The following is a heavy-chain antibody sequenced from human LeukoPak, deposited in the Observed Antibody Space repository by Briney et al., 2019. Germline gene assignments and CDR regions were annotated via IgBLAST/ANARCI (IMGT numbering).Heavy chain of an antibody. Sequence: PGGSLRLSCAASGFTFSSNYMSCVRQAPGRGLEWVSVIYSGGSTYYADSVKGRFTISRDNSKNTLFLQMNSLRAGDTAVYYCARGTVTMVDYWGQGTLVTVSS. V-gene: IGHV3-66*01. J-gene: IGHJ4*02. D-gene: IGHD3-10*01. CDR3: ARGTVTMVDY. CDR1: GFTFSSNY. CDR2: IYSGGST.